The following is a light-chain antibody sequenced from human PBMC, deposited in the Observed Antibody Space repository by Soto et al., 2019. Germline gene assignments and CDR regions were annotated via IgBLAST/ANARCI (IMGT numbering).Light chain of an antibody. CDR2: EVS. CDR3: VSYTSTSTLV. CDR1: GSDVGNYVF. J-gene: IGLJ1*01. Sequence: QSVLTQPPSASGSPGQSVAISCTGTGSDVGNYVFVSWYQQYPGKAPKLIIFEVSNRPSGVSDRFSGSKSGSTASLSISGLQSEDEADYHCVSYTSTSTLVFGTGTKVTVL. V-gene: IGLV2-14*01.